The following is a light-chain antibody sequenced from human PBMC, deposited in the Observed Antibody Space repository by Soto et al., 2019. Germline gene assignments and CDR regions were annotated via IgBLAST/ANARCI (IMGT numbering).Light chain of an antibody. CDR2: GAS. Sequence: EIVLTQSPGTLSLSPGERASLSCRASQSVSSSFLAGYQQKPGQAPRLLIYGASSRATGIPDRFSGSGSGTDFTLTISTLEPEDVAVYYCQQYGSSPLAFGGGTKVEIK. V-gene: IGKV3-20*01. CDR3: QQYGSSPLA. CDR1: QSVSSSF. J-gene: IGKJ4*01.